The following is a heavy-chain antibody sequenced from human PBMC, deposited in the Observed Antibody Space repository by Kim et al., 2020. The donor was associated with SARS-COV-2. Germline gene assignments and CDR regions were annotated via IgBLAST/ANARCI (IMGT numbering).Heavy chain of an antibody. CDR2: IYYSGST. V-gene: IGHV4-39*01. J-gene: IGHJ4*02. Sequence: SETLSLTCSVAGGSLRSSSYYWAWIRQSPGKGLEWLGGIYYSGSTYENPSLTSRISISMDPSKNQLSLKLISVTAADTATYYCARRYGGNFPGYDVWGQGNLVIVSS. CDR3: ARRYGGNFPGYDV. D-gene: IGHD3-16*01. CDR1: GGSLRSSSYY.